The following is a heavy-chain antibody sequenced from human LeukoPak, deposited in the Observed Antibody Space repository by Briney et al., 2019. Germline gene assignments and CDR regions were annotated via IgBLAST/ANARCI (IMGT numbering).Heavy chain of an antibody. CDR2: ISYDGSNK. J-gene: IGHJ5*02. V-gene: IGHV3-30*04. Sequence: GGSLRLSCAASGFTFSSYAMHWVRQAPGKGLEWVAVISYDGSNKYYADSVRGRFTISRDNSKNTLYLQMNSLRAEDTAVYYCAKDFSSGSYYPNWLDPWGQGTLVTVSS. D-gene: IGHD3-10*01. CDR3: AKDFSSGSYYPNWLDP. CDR1: GFTFSSYA.